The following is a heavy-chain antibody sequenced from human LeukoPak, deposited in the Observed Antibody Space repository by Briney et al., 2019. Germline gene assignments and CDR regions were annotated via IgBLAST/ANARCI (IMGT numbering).Heavy chain of an antibody. CDR2: ISAYNGNT. Sequence: ASVKVSCKASGYTFTSYGISWVRQAPGQGLEWMGWISAYNGNTNYVQKLQGRVTMTTDTSTSTAYMELRSLRSDDTAVYYCASSPGTVTTPGYWGQGTLVTVSS. CDR3: ASSPGTVTTPGY. V-gene: IGHV1-18*01. CDR1: GYTFTSYG. D-gene: IGHD4-17*01. J-gene: IGHJ4*02.